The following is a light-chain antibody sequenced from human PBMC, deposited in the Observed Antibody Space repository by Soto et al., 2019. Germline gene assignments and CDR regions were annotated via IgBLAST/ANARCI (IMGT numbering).Light chain of an antibody. CDR1: SSNIGSNT. CDR2: SNN. CDR3: VAWDDSLNGVV. V-gene: IGLV1-44*01. J-gene: IGLJ2*01. Sequence: QPVLTQPPSASGTPGQRVTISCSGSSSNIGSNTVNWYQQLPGTAPKLLIYSNNQRPSGVPDRFSGSKSGTSASLAISGLQSEDEADYYCVAWDDSLNGVVFGGGTKVTVL.